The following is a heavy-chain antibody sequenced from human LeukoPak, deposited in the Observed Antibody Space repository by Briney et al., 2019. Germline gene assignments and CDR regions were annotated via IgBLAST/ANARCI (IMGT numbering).Heavy chain of an antibody. Sequence: PGGSLRLSCAASGFTFSSYSMNWVRQAPGKGLEWVSSISSSSSYIYYADSVKGRFTISRDNSKNTLYLQMNSLRAEDTAVYYCARDPRSFYYFDYWGQGTLVTVSS. V-gene: IGHV3-21*01. CDR3: ARDPRSFYYFDY. J-gene: IGHJ4*02. CDR2: ISSSSSYI. CDR1: GFTFSSYS. D-gene: IGHD2/OR15-2a*01.